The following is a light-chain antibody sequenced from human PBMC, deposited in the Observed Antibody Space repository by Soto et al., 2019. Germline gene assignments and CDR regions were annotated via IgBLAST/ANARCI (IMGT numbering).Light chain of an antibody. CDR1: SYDVGGYNY. CDR2: EVS. CDR3: NSYTIASTWV. Sequence: QSALTQPASVSGSPGQSITISCTGTSYDVGGYNYVSWYQQHPGKAPKLMISEVSNRPSGISNRFSGSKSGNTASLTISGLQAEDEADYYCNSYTIASTWVFGGGTKLTVL. V-gene: IGLV2-14*01. J-gene: IGLJ3*02.